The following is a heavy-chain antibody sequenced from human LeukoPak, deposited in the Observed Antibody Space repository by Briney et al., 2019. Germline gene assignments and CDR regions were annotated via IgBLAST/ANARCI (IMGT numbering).Heavy chain of an antibody. J-gene: IGHJ3*02. CDR3: ARDLPSSGYYYRDAFDI. CDR2: VSSTSSFI. Sequence: PGGFLRLSCAASGFTFSSYSINWVRQAPGKGLEWVSCVSSTSSFIYYADSVKGRFTISRDNAKNSLFLQMNSLRVEDTAVYYCARDLPSSGYYYRDAFDIWGQGTMVTVSS. V-gene: IGHV3-21*06. CDR1: GFTFSSYS. D-gene: IGHD3-22*01.